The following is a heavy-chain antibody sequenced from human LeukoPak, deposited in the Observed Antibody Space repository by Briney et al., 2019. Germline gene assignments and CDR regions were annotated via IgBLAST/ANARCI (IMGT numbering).Heavy chain of an antibody. CDR2: IIPIFGTA. V-gene: IGHV1-69*01. CDR1: GGTFSNYA. CDR3: ASFGGSYHLFDY. D-gene: IGHD1-26*01. J-gene: IGHJ4*02. Sequence: SVKVSFKASGGTFSNYAISWVRQAPGQGLEWMGGIIPIFGTANYAQKFQGRVTITADESTSTAYMELSSLRSEDTAVYYCASFGGSYHLFDYWGQGTLVTVSS.